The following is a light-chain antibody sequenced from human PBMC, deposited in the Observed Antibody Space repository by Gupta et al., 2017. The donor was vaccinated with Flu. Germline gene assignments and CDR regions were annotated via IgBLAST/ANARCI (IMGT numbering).Light chain of an antibody. CDR1: QSVSSSY. Sequence: EIVLTQSPGTLSLSPGERATLSCRASQSVSSSYLAWYQQKPGQAPRLLIYGASSRATGIQDRFSGSGSETDFTLTISRLEPEDFAVYYCQQYGSSLFTFGPGTKVDIK. CDR2: GAS. CDR3: QQYGSSLFT. J-gene: IGKJ3*01. V-gene: IGKV3-20*01.